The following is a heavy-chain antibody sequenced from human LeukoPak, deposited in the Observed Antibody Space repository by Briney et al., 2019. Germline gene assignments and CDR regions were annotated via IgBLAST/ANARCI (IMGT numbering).Heavy chain of an antibody. Sequence: SETLSLTRTVSVGSISSYFRSWIRPPPGKGGGWIGHIYYSGCTNYNPSRKSRVTISVDTSKNQFSLKLSSVTAADTAVYYCARTRGGITMVRRANHPYYFDYWGQGTLVTVSS. V-gene: IGHV4-59*08. CDR2: IYYSGCT. J-gene: IGHJ4*02. D-gene: IGHD3-10*01. CDR1: VGSISSYF. CDR3: ARTRGGITMVRRANHPYYFDY.